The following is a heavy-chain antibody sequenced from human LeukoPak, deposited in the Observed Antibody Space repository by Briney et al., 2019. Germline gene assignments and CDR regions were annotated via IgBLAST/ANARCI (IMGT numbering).Heavy chain of an antibody. CDR2: ISANNGNT. V-gene: IGHV1-18*01. CDR1: GYTFTRYG. D-gene: IGHD5-18*01. CDR3: AREGSIQVWSREFDP. J-gene: IGHJ5*02. Sequence: VASVKLSCKATGYTFTRYGISWVRQAPGQGLEWMGWISANNGNTKYAQKVQGRVTMTTDTSTSTAYMELRSLRSDDTAVYYCAREGSIQVWSREFDPWGQGTQVTVYS.